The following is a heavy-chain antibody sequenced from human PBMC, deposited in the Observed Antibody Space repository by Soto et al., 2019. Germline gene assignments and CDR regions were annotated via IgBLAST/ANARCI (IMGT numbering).Heavy chain of an antibody. CDR3: AKVRSTMVRGVIDY. CDR1: GFTFSSYA. Sequence: GGSLRLSCAASGFTFSSYAMSWVRQAPGKGLEWVSAISGSADSTYYADSVKGRFTISRDNSKNTLYLQMNSLRAEDTAVYYCAKVRSTMVRGVIDYWGQGTLVTVSS. CDR2: ISGSADST. D-gene: IGHD3-10*01. V-gene: IGHV3-23*01. J-gene: IGHJ4*02.